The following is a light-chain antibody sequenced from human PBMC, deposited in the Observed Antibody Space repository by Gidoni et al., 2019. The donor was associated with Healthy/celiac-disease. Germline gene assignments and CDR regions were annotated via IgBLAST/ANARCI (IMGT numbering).Light chain of an antibody. J-gene: IGLJ1*01. CDR3: CSYAGSSPYV. CDR2: EVS. CDR1: SSDVGSYNL. V-gene: IGLV2-23*02. Sequence: QSALTQPASVSGSPGQSITISWTGTSSDVGSYNLVSWYQQHPGKAPKRMIYEVSKRPSGVSNRFSGSKSGNTASLTISGLQAEDEADYYCCSYAGSSPYVFGTGTKVTVL.